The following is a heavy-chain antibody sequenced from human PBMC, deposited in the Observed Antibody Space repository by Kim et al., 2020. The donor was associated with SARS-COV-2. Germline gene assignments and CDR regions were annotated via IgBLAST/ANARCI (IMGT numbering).Heavy chain of an antibody. D-gene: IGHD3-16*01. CDR3: AKDPVGLRLGEVDY. J-gene: IGHJ4*02. V-gene: IGHV3-9*01. Sequence: GGSLRLSCAASGFTFDDYAMHWVRQAPGKGLEWVSGISWNRGSIGYADSVKGRFTISRDNAKNSLYLQMNSLRAEDTALYYCAKDPVGLRLGEVDYWGQGSLRTVS. CDR1: GFTFDDYA. CDR2: ISWNRGSI.